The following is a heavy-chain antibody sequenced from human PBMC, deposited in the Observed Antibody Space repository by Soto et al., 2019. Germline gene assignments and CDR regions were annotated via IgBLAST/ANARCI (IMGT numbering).Heavy chain of an antibody. V-gene: IGHV3-23*01. J-gene: IGHJ4*02. CDR2: ISGSGGST. D-gene: IGHD3-9*01. CDR3: AKDRNRSRLVTMYYFDY. Sequence: GGSLRLSCAASGFTFSSYAMSWVRQAPGKGLEWVSAISGSGGSTYYADSVKGRFTISRDNSKNTLYLQMNSLRAEDTAVYYCAKDRNRSRLVTMYYFDYWGQGTLVTVSS. CDR1: GFTFSSYA.